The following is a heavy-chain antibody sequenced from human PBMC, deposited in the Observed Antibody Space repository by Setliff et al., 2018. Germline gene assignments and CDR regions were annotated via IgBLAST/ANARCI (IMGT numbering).Heavy chain of an antibody. V-gene: IGHV4-34*01. J-gene: IGHJ6*02. CDR1: GGSFSGCY. CDR2: INHSGST. D-gene: IGHD1-26*01. CDR3: ARSQSGSYFYYYYYGMDV. Sequence: SETLSLTCAVYGGSFSGCYWSWIRQPPGKGLEWIGEINHSGSTNYNPSLKSRVTISVDTSKTQFSLKLSSVTAADTAVYYCARSQSGSYFYYYYYGMDVWGQGTTVTVSS.